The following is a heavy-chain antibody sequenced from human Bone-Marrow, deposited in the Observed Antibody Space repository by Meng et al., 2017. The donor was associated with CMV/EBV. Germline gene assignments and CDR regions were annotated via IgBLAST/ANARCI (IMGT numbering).Heavy chain of an antibody. CDR1: GGSFSGYY. D-gene: IGHD6-13*01. CDR2: INHSGST. Sequence: GSLRLSCAVYGGSFSGYYWSWIRQPPGKGLEWIGEINHSGSTNYNPSLKSRVTISVDTSKNQFSLERSSVTAADTAVYYCARELVGVYDYYYYGMDVWGQGPTVTSSS. J-gene: IGHJ6*01. V-gene: IGHV4-34*01. CDR3: ARELVGVYDYYYYGMDV.